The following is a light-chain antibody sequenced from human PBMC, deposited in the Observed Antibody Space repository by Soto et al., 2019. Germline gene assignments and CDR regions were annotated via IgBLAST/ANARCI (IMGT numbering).Light chain of an antibody. CDR1: QSISNS. V-gene: IGKV1-5*01. CDR3: QQHGGFSRT. J-gene: IGKJ1*01. CDR2: DAS. Sequence: DIPVTQAPSILSASVGDRVTITCRASQSISNSLAWYHQKPGTAPKLLIYDASNLKRGVPSRFSGSGSGTEFTLTISSLQPDDFATYSCQQHGGFSRTFGKGTKV.